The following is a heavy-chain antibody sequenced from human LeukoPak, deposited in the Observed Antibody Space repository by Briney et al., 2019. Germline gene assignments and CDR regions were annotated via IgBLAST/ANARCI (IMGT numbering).Heavy chain of an antibody. V-gene: IGHV4-31*03. CDR3: ASYGSGSYRFDP. CDR2: IHHSGST. Sequence: PSETLSLTCTVSGGSISSGNYYWSWIRQHPGKGLEWIGYIHHSGSTYYNPSLKSRVIISVDTSKNQFSLKLNSVTAADTAVYYCASYGSGSYRFDPWGQGTLVTVSS. CDR1: GGSISSGNYY. D-gene: IGHD3-10*01. J-gene: IGHJ5*02.